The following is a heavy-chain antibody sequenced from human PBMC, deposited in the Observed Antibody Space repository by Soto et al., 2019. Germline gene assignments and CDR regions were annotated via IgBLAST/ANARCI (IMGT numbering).Heavy chain of an antibody. CDR2: ISGSGGST. J-gene: IGHJ4*02. Sequence: GGSLRLSCAASGFTFSSYAMSWVRQAPGKGLEWVSAISGSGGSTYYADSVKGRFTISRDNSKNTLYLQMNSLRAEDTAVYYCAKDPGDYYDSSGWFDYWGQGTLVTVSS. D-gene: IGHD3-22*01. CDR3: AKDPGDYYDSSGWFDY. CDR1: GFTFSSYA. V-gene: IGHV3-23*01.